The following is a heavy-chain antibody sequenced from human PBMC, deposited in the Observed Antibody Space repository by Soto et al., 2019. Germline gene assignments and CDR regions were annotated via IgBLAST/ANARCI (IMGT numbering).Heavy chain of an antibody. D-gene: IGHD3-3*01. CDR2: INAVNGNT. CDR3: ARGFPLWFDT. CDR1: GYTLTSYA. J-gene: IGHJ5*02. V-gene: IGHV1-3*05. Sequence: QVQLVQSGAEKKKPGASVQCSCKASGYTLTSYAIHWGRQAPGQRLEWMGWINAVNGNTKYSQKFQGRVTITRDTSASTAYMELRNLRSEDTAVDYCARGFPLWFDTWGQGTLVTVSS.